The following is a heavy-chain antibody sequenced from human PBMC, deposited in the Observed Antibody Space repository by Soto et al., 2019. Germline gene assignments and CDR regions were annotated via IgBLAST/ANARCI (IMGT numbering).Heavy chain of an antibody. V-gene: IGHV4-39*01. CDR1: GGSISSSSYY. D-gene: IGHD6-6*01. J-gene: IGHJ5*02. Sequence: SETLSLTCTVSGGSISSSSYYWGWIRQPPGKGLEWIGSIYYSGSTYYNPSLKSRVTISVDTSKNQFSLKLSSVTAADTAAYYCARKNIAARVGIDPWGQGTLVTVSS. CDR3: ARKNIAARVGIDP. CDR2: IYYSGST.